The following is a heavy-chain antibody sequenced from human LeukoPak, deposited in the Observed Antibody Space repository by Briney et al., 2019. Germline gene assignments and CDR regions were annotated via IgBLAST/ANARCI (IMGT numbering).Heavy chain of an antibody. D-gene: IGHD2-21*02. CDR2: ISAASGST. J-gene: IGHJ4*02. Sequence: GASVKVSCMASGYSFTSFGLSWVRQAPGQGPEWMGWISAASGSTNYAQKFQDRVTMTTDTSTTTVYMELRSLRSDDTAVYYCAKEQEGTAIGGVFGYWGQGTVVTVSS. V-gene: IGHV1-18*01. CDR3: AKEQEGTAIGGVFGY. CDR1: GYSFTSFG.